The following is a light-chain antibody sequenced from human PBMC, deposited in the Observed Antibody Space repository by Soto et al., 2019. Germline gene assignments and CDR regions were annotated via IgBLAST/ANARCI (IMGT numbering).Light chain of an antibody. Sequence: IQMTQSPSTLSGSVADRVTITCRPSQSIRYWLAWFQQKPGKAPRLLIYEASTLHSGVPSRFTGSGSGTEFTLVISRLQPDDFATYYCQQYSSYSPYTFGQGTKVDIK. J-gene: IGKJ2*01. CDR2: EAS. CDR3: QQYSSYSPYT. V-gene: IGKV1-5*03. CDR1: QSIRYW.